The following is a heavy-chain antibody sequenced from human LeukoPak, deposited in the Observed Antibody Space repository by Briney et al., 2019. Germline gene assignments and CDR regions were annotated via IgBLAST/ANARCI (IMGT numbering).Heavy chain of an antibody. CDR1: GYTFTSYV. J-gene: IGHJ4*02. Sequence: ASVKVSCKASGYTFTSYVISWVRQAPGQGLEWMGWISAYNGNTNYAQKLQGRVTMTTDTSTSTAYMELRSLRSDDTAVYYCAREAYYDFWSGYYGYWGQGTLVTVSS. V-gene: IGHV1-18*01. CDR2: ISAYNGNT. D-gene: IGHD3-3*01. CDR3: AREAYYDFWSGYYGY.